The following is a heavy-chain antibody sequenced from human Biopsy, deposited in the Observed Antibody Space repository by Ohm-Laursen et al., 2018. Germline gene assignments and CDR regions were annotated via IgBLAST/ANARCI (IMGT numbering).Heavy chain of an antibody. CDR3: ATKLTGYFHH. D-gene: IGHD3-9*01. V-gene: IGHV1-69*06. CDR2: NIPILGTR. CDR1: GGTFSNYG. J-gene: IGHJ1*01. Sequence: ASVKVSCKVAGGTFSNYGVNWVRQAPGQGLEWLGGNIPILGTRNYAQKFQDRATVTAYTSTSTATMELRSLRSDETVVYYCATKLTGYFHHWGQGTLVIVSS.